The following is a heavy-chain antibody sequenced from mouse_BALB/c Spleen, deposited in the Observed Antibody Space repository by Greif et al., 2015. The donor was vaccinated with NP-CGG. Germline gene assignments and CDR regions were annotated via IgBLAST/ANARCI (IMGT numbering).Heavy chain of an antibody. V-gene: IGHV1S81*02. CDR3: AGGGDY. Sequence: QVQLQQSGAELVKPGASVKLSCKASGYTFTSYWMHWVKQRPGQGLEWIGEINPSNGRTNYNEKFKSKATLTVDKSSSPAYMQLSSLTSEDSAVYYCAGGGDYWGQGTTLTVSS. J-gene: IGHJ2*01. CDR2: INPSNGRT. CDR1: GYTFTSYW.